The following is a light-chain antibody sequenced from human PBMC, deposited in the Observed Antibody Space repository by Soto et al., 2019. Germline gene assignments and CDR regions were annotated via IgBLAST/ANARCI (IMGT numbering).Light chain of an antibody. CDR3: QQYYGTPWT. Sequence: EIVMAQFPETLAVSVGERATIKCRSSQSLLHSSDNRNYLTWYQQKPGQPPKLLIYWASTRQSGVPDRFSGSGSGTDFTLTINSLQAEDVAVYYCQQYYGTPWTFGQGTKVDIK. J-gene: IGKJ1*01. CDR2: WAS. V-gene: IGKV4-1*01. CDR1: QSLLHSSDNRNY.